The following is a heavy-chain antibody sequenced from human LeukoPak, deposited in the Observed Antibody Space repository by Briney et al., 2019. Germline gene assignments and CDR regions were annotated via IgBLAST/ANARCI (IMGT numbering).Heavy chain of an antibody. CDR3: ARHGRNSGAPNY. D-gene: IGHD6-19*01. V-gene: IGHV4-59*08. Sequence: SETLSLTCTVSGGSITSYYWSWIRQPPGKGLEWIGYIFYSGTTNYNPSLKSRVTISVDTSKNQFSLKLSSVTAADTVMYYCARHGRNSGAPNYWGQGPLVTVSS. CDR2: IFYSGTT. J-gene: IGHJ4*02. CDR1: GGSITSYY.